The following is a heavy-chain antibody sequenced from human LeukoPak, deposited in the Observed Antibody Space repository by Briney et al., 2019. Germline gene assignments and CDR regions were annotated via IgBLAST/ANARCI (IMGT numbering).Heavy chain of an antibody. D-gene: IGHD5-24*01. CDR2: IRGKADGGTP. CDR3: TTARRASSSLDY. CDR1: GLTFSSAW. V-gene: IGHV3-15*01. Sequence: GGSLRLSCTAAGLTFSSAWMSWVRQAPGKGLEWIGHIRGKADGGTPDYAAPVKGKFTISRDDSKSTLFLQMDSLQIEDTAVYYCTTARRASSSLDYWGQGTLVTVSS. J-gene: IGHJ4*02.